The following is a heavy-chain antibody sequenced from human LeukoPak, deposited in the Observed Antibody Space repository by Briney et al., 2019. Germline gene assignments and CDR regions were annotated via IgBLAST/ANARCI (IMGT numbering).Heavy chain of an antibody. CDR3: ARDFCSSTSCYIHNWFDP. Sequence: GSSVKVSCKASGGTFSSYAISWVRQAPGQGLEWMGWINPNSGGTNYAQKFQGRVTMTRDTSISTAYMELSRLRSDDTAVYYCARDFCSSTSCYIHNWFDPWGQGTLVTVSS. CDR1: GGTFSSYA. D-gene: IGHD2-2*02. CDR2: INPNSGGT. V-gene: IGHV1-2*02. J-gene: IGHJ5*02.